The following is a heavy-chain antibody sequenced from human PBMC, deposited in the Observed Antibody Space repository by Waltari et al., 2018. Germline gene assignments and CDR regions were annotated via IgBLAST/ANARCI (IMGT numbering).Heavy chain of an antibody. CDR2: VHCSGTT. D-gene: IGHD6-13*01. CDR3: ARDQQPMYCDI. J-gene: IGHJ2*01. Sequence: QVQLRESGPGLVRPAETLSLTCSVSGGSISSDSWSWIRQAPGKGLEWLGNVHCSGTTHYSTSVESRVTMSLGSSQTEFFLRLRSVTAADTAVYFCARDQQPMYCDIWGRGILVTVSA. V-gene: IGHV4-59*01. CDR1: GGSISSDS.